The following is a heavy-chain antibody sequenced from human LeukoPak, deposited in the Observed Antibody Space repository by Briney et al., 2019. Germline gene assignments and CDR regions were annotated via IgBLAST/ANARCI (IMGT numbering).Heavy chain of an antibody. CDR1: GGSFRDYY. D-gene: IGHD2-2*01. J-gene: IGHJ4*02. CDR2: TKHSEST. V-gene: IGHV4-34*01. Sequence: SETLSLTCAVYGGSFRDYYWSWIRQSPGKGLEWIGEIKSTETTNWIGETKHSESTNYNPSLKSRVTISADTSKNQFSLKLTSVTAADTAVYYCARVIGSDTRDYYLGYWGQGTLVTVYS. CDR3: ARVIGSDTRDYYLGY.